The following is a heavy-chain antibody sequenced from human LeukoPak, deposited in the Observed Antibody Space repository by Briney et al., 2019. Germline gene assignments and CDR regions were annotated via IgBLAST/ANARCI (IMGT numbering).Heavy chain of an antibody. CDR2: INPNSGGT. D-gene: IGHD4-17*01. Sequence: ASVKVSCKASGCTFTGYYMHWVRQAPGQGLEWMGWINPNSGGTNYAQKFQGRVTMTRDTSISTAYMELSRLRSDDTAVYYCARVYYGVYNGDGSYYGMDVWGQGTTVTVSS. CDR3: ARVYYGVYNGDGSYYGMDV. J-gene: IGHJ6*02. V-gene: IGHV1-2*02. CDR1: GCTFTGYY.